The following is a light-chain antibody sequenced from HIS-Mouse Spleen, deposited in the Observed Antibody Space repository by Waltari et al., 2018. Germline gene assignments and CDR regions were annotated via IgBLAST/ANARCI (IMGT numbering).Light chain of an antibody. CDR1: QSVSSSY. CDR3: QQYGSSPLT. V-gene: IGKV3-20*01. Sequence: EIVFTQSPGTLSLSPGERATLSCRASQSVSSSYLAWYQQKPGQAPRLLIYGASSRATGIPDRFGGSGSGTDFTLTISRLEPEDFAVYYCQQYGSSPLTFGGGTKVEIK. J-gene: IGKJ4*01. CDR2: GAS.